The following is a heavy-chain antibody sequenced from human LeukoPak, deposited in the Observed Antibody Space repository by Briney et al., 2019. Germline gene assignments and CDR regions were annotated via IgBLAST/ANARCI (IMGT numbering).Heavy chain of an antibody. CDR1: GFSVSGYW. V-gene: IGHV3-7*01. D-gene: IGHD6-13*01. J-gene: IGHJ4*02. CDR2: IKQDGSEK. CDR3: AREWQGGIAAAGTRIEGDY. Sequence: GGSLRLSCAGSGFSVSGYWMTWVRQAPGKGLEWVANIKQDGSEKNYVDSVKGRFTISRDNAENSLFLQMNSLRVEDTAVYYCAREWQGGIAAAGTRIEGDYWGQGTLVAVSS.